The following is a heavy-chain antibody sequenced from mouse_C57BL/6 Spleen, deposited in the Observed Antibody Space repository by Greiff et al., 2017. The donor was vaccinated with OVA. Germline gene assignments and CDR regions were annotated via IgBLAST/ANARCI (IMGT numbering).Heavy chain of an antibody. V-gene: IGHV1-61*01. Sequence: VQLQQSGAELVRPGSSVKLSCKASGYTFTSYWMDWVKQRPGQGLEWIGNIYPSDSETHYNQKFKDKATLTVDKSSSTAYMQLSSLTSEDSAVYYCARHLISGSSPEGFAYWGQGTLVTVSA. CDR2: IYPSDSET. D-gene: IGHD1-1*01. J-gene: IGHJ3*01. CDR1: GYTFTSYW. CDR3: ARHLISGSSPEGFAY.